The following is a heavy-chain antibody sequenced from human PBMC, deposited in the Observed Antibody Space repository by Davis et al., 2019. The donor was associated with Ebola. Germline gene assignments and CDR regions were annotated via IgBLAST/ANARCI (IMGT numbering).Heavy chain of an antibody. V-gene: IGHV3-30*02. CDR3: VRDPALVVTGGGWFFGL. Sequence: GESLKISCAASGFTFSDYGMHWVRQGPGKGLEWVAFVRYDGSKKHYADAVKGRFSISRDDSKNTLYLEMNSLRAEDTAVYYCVRDPALVVTGGGWFFGLWGRGTLVTVSS. D-gene: IGHD2-21*02. J-gene: IGHJ2*01. CDR1: GFTFSDYG. CDR2: VRYDGSKK.